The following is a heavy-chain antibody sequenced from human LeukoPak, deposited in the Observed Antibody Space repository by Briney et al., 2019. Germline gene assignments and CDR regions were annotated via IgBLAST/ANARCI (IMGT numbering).Heavy chain of an antibody. V-gene: IGHV1-18*01. CDR2: ISAYNGNT. J-gene: IGHJ4*02. Sequence: ASVKVSCKASGYTLTSYGISWVRQAPGQGLEWMGWISAYNGNTNYAQKLQGRVTMNTDTSTSTAYVALRSLGSDDTGVYYCSRARPRGYDFWSGYYRGGNDYWGQGTLVTVSS. CDR1: GYTLTSYG. CDR3: SRARPRGYDFWSGYYRGGNDY. D-gene: IGHD3-3*01.